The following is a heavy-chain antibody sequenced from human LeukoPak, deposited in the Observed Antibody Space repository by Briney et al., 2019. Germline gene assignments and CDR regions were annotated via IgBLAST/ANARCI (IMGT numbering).Heavy chain of an antibody. CDR1: GGSISSYY. D-gene: IGHD3-3*01. CDR3: ARDIRVGYDFWSGYYPYYYGMDV. Sequence: PSETLSLTCTVSGGSISSYYWSWIRQPPGKGLEWIGYIYYSGSTNYNPSLKSRVTISVDTSKNQFSLKLSSVTAADTAMYYCARDIRVGYDFWSGYYPYYYGMDVWGQGTTVTVSS. J-gene: IGHJ6*02. CDR2: IYYSGST. V-gene: IGHV4-59*01.